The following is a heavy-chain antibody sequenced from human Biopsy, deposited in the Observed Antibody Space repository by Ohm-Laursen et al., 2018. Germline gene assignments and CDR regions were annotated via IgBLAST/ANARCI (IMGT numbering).Heavy chain of an antibody. Sequence: TLSLTCTVSGVSVTTSGYFWAWIRQRPGKGLEWIGYISYNERTHYNPSLTSRLAISFDTSNNRISLQLRSVSVADTAVYYCVREPKTGTAEAWYFDLWGRGSPVTVPS. CDR3: VREPKTGTAEAWYFDL. J-gene: IGHJ2*01. CDR1: GVSVTTSGYF. V-gene: IGHV4-31*03. D-gene: IGHD3-9*01. CDR2: ISYNERT.